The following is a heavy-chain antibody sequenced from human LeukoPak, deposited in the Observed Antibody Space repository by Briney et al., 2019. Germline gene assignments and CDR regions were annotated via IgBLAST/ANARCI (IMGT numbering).Heavy chain of an antibody. Sequence: ASVKVSRKASGGTFSSYAISWVRQAPGQGLEWMGWINPNSGGTNYAQKFQGRVTMTRDTSISTAYMELSRLRSDDTAVYYCARGPWIGVATRGAFDIWGQGTMVTVSS. V-gene: IGHV1-2*02. J-gene: IGHJ3*02. D-gene: IGHD5-12*01. CDR3: ARGPWIGVATRGAFDI. CDR2: INPNSGGT. CDR1: GGTFSSYA.